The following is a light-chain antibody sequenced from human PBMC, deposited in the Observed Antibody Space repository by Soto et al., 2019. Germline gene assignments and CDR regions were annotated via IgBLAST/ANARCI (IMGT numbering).Light chain of an antibody. Sequence: DIQMTQSPSSLSASVGDRVTITCRARQTIDRHLNWYQQKPGKAPKLLIYGASSLQSGVPSGFSGSGSGTDFTLTITSLQPEDFATYYCQQGYNTPRTFGQGTKLEMK. CDR3: QQGYNTPRT. CDR1: QTIDRH. J-gene: IGKJ1*01. CDR2: GAS. V-gene: IGKV1-39*01.